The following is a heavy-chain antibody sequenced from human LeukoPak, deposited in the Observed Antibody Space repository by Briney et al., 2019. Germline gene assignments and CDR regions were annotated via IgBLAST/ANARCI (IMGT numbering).Heavy chain of an antibody. CDR2: IYYSGST. J-gene: IGHJ5*02. CDR3: ARGLTVLLWFGEIHWFDP. V-gene: IGHV4-59*01. CDR1: GGSIRSYY. Sequence: SETLSLTYTVSGGSIRSYYWSWIRRPPGKGLEWIGYIYYSGSTNYSPSLKSRVTISVDTSKNQFSLKLSSVTAADTAVYYCARGLTVLLWFGEIHWFDPWGQGTLVTVSS. D-gene: IGHD3-10*01.